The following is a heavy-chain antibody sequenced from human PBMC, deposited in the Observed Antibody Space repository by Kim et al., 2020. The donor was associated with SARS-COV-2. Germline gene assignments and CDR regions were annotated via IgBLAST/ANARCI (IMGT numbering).Heavy chain of an antibody. V-gene: IGHV3-64*01. CDR3: ARGILRGFFSQGGGLDF. J-gene: IGHJ4*02. CDR1: GFTFSSFA. D-gene: IGHD3-3*01. CDR2: IGGDGTNT. Sequence: GGSLRLSCAGSGFTFSSFAMHWVRQTPGKGLEYVAGIGGDGTNTYHANSVKGRFTISRDNSKSTLYLQMGSLSSEDMATYYCARGILRGFFSQGGGLDFWGQEALVTVSS.